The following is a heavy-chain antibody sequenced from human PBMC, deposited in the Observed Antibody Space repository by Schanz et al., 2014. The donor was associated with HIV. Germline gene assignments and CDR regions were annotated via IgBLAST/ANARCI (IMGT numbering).Heavy chain of an antibody. J-gene: IGHJ4*02. D-gene: IGHD2-21*01. Sequence: QVQLVESGGGVVQPGRSLRLSCAASGFTFSSYGMHWVRQAPGKGLEWVALIWYDGSNKYYADSVKGRFTISRDNSKNTVFLQRNSLRAEDTAVYYCARWRSDSNFSPPLFDFWGQGTLVTVSS. CDR2: IWYDGSNK. CDR1: GFTFSSYG. CDR3: ARWRSDSNFSPPLFDF. V-gene: IGHV3-33*01.